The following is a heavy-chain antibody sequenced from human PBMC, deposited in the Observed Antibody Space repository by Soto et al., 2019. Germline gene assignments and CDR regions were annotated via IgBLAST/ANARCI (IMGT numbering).Heavy chain of an antibody. V-gene: IGHV3-30*18. J-gene: IGHJ4*02. CDR3: GKGGRQWLVTSDSNY. D-gene: IGHD6-19*01. CDR2: VSHDGRNT. Sequence: VQLVESGGGVVQPGRSLRLSCAASGFTFSDYAMHWVRQAPGKGLEWVAVVSHDGRNTHYADSVKGRFTISRDSSKNTVSLEMTSLRAEDTAVSYCGKGGRQWLVTSDSNYWGQGALVTVSS. CDR1: GFTFSDYA.